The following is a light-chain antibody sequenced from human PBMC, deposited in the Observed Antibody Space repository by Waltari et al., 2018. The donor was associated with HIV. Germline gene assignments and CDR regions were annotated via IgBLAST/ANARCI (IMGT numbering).Light chain of an antibody. CDR3: SSFAGTHKL. CDR1: NGDISDYNY. CDR2: EVT. Sequence: QSALTQSPSASGSPGQSVNISCTRANGDISDYNYVSWYQQHSDRPPKLIIFEVTKRPSGVPDRFSGAKSGNTASLFVSGLQPEDEATYFCSSFAGTHKLFGGGTKLTVL. J-gene: IGLJ2*01. V-gene: IGLV2-8*01.